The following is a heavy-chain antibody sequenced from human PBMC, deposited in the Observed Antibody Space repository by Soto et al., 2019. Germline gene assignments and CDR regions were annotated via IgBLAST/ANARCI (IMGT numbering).Heavy chain of an antibody. Sequence: QVQLVQSGAEVKKPGSSVKVSCKASGGTFSSYAISWVRQAPGQGLEWMGGIIPIFGTANYAQKFQVRVTITADEYTSTAYMELRSVRSEDTAVYYCARLHETYGMDVWGQGTTVTVSS. CDR3: ARLHETYGMDV. V-gene: IGHV1-69*12. CDR2: IIPIFGTA. J-gene: IGHJ6*02. CDR1: GGTFSSYA.